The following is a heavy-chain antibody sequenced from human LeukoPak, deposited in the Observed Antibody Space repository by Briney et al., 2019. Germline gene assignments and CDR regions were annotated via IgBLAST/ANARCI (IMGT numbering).Heavy chain of an antibody. J-gene: IGHJ6*02. CDR2: IYYSGST. Sequence: PSETLSLTCTVSGGSISSYYWSWIRQPPGKGLQWIGSIYYSGSTNYNPSLKSRVTISVDTSKKQFSLKLTSVTAADAAGYYCARLIAVAGTSYYYYGMDVWGQGTTVTVSS. D-gene: IGHD6-19*01. CDR1: GGSISSYY. CDR3: ARLIAVAGTSYYYYGMDV. V-gene: IGHV4-59*08.